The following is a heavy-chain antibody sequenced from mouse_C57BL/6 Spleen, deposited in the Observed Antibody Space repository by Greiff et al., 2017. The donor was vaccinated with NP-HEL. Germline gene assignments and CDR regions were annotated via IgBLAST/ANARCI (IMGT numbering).Heavy chain of an antibody. V-gene: IGHV1-82*01. D-gene: IGHD1-1*01. CDR2: IYPGDGDT. CDR3: AREGIYGSSYDYAMDY. J-gene: IGHJ4*01. CDR1: GYAFSSSW. Sequence: QVQLKESGPELVKPGASVKISCKASGYAFSSSWMNWVKQRPGKGLEWIGRIYPGDGDTNYNGKFKGKATLTADKSSSTAYMQLSSLTSEDSAVYFCAREGIYGSSYDYAMDYWGQGTSVTVSS.